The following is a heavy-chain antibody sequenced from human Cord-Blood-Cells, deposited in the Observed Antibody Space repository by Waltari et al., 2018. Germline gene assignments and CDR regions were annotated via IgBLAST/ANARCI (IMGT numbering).Heavy chain of an antibody. CDR1: GGSFSGYY. J-gene: IGHJ3*02. CDR3: ARRYYYDSSGYSNLFDI. V-gene: IGHV4-34*01. CDR2: INHSGST. D-gene: IGHD3-22*01. Sequence: QVQLQQWGAGLLKPSETLSLTCAVYGGSFSGYYWSWIRQPPGKGLGWIWEINHSGSTNYNPSLKSRVTISVDTSKNQFSLKLSSVTAADTAVYYCARRYYYDSSGYSNLFDIWGQGTMVTVSS.